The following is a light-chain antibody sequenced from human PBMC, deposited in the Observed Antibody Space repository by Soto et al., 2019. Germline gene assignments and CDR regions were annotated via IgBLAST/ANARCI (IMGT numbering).Light chain of an antibody. J-gene: IGLJ1*01. Sequence: QSVLTQPPSASGTPGQRVTISCSGSSSNIGSNTVNWYQQLPGTAPKLLIYTNDQRPSGVPDRFSGSRSGTSASLAISGLQFEDEADYHCSSWDHNLDAVVFGAGTKFTVL. V-gene: IGLV1-44*01. CDR3: SSWDHNLDAVV. CDR1: SSNIGSNT. CDR2: TND.